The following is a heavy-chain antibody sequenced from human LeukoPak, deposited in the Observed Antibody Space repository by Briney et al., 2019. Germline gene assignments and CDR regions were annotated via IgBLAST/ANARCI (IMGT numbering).Heavy chain of an antibody. CDR2: IDPSDSYT. V-gene: IGHV5-10-1*01. CDR1: GYSFTSYW. CDR3: ASTASGPRMDAFDI. Sequence: GESLKISCKGSGYSFTSYWISWVRQMPGKGLEWMGRIDPSDSYTNYSPSFQGHVTISADKSISTAYLQWSSLKASDTAMYYCASTASGPRMDAFDIWGQGTMVTVSS. J-gene: IGHJ3*02. D-gene: IGHD6-19*01.